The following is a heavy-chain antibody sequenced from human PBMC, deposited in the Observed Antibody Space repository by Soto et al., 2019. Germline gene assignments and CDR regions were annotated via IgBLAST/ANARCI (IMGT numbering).Heavy chain of an antibody. CDR2: IYYSGST. Sequence: SETLSLTCTVSGGSISSGDYYWSWIRQPPGKGLEWIGYIYYSGSTYYNPSLKSRVTISVDTSKNQFSLKLSSVTAADTAVYYCARAAHSYCGGDCLGFSDAFDVWGQGTMVT. J-gene: IGHJ3*01. CDR3: ARAAHSYCGGDCLGFSDAFDV. V-gene: IGHV4-30-4*01. CDR1: GGSISSGDYY. D-gene: IGHD2-21*02.